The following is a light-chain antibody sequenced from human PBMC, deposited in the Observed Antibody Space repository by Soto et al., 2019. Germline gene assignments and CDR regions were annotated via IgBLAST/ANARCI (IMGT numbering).Light chain of an antibody. Sequence: QPVLTQSSSASASLGSSVKLTCTLSSGHSSYIIAWHQQQPGKAPRYLMKIEGSGSYNKGSGVPDRFSGSSSGADRYLTISNLQFEDEADYYCETWESNTQVFGTGTQLTVL. CDR2: IEGSGSY. CDR1: SGHSSYI. J-gene: IGLJ1*01. CDR3: ETWESNTQV. V-gene: IGLV4-60*02.